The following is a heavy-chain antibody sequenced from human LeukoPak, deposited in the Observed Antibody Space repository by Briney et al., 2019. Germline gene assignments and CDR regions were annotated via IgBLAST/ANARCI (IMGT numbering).Heavy chain of an antibody. Sequence: PSETLSLTCTVSGGSISSYYWSWIRQPPGKGQGWVGYIYYSGSSNYNPSLKSRVTISVDTSKNQFSLKLSSVTAADTAVYYCARANLTGYYNFDYWGQGTLVTVSS. CDR3: ARANLTGYYNFDY. CDR1: GGSISSYY. J-gene: IGHJ4*02. V-gene: IGHV4-59*01. CDR2: IYYSGSS. D-gene: IGHD3-9*01.